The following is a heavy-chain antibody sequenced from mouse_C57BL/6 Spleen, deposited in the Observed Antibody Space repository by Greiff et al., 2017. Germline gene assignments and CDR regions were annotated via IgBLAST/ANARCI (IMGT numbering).Heavy chain of an antibody. CDR3: ARVGSSYDYAMDY. V-gene: IGHV5-4*01. J-gene: IGHJ4*01. D-gene: IGHD1-1*01. CDR2: ISDGGSYT. CDR1: GFTFSSYA. Sequence: EVQGVESGGGLVKPGGSLKLSCAASGFTFSSYAMSWVRQTPEKRLEWVATISDGGSYTYYPDNVKGRFTISRDNAKNNLYLQMSHLKSEDTAMYYCARVGSSYDYAMDYWGQGTSVTVSS.